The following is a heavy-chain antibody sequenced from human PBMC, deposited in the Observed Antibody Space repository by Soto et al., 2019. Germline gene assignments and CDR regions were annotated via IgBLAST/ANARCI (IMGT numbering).Heavy chain of an antibody. Sequence: GASVKVSCKASGYTFTSFYIHWVRQAPGQGLEWMGRINPTGGSTGYAQKFQGRVTMTRDSSTSTVYMELSSLRSEDTAVYYCSRARIATARGYGLDVWGQGTTVTVSS. D-gene: IGHD6-13*01. V-gene: IGHV1-46*01. CDR3: SRARIATARGYGLDV. J-gene: IGHJ6*02. CDR2: INPTGGST. CDR1: GYTFTSFY.